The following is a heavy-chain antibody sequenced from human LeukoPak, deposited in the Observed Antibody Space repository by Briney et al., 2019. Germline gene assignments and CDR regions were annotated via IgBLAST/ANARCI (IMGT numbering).Heavy chain of an antibody. Sequence: GGSLRLSCAASGFTFSSYWMSWVRQAPGKGLEWVANRKQDGSEKYYVDSVKGRFTISRDNAKNSLYLQMNSLRAEDTAVYYCARDFPVPSIAGDYWGQGTLVTVSS. CDR3: ARDFPVPSIAGDY. CDR2: RKQDGSEK. D-gene: IGHD6-6*01. J-gene: IGHJ4*02. CDR1: GFTFSSYW. V-gene: IGHV3-7*04.